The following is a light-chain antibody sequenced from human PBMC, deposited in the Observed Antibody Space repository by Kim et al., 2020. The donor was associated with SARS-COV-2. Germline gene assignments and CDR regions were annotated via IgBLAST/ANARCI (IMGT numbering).Light chain of an antibody. CDR3: KQSGSSPVT. Sequence: SPGKRPTLPGRAVKVVNANYLASYQHIPGHAPRLLIYGASNRATCIPDTFSGSGSRTEFTLTTSRLEPKDFAVYYCKQSGSSPVTFGGGTTVEIK. V-gene: IGKV3-20*01. CDR1: KVVNANY. J-gene: IGKJ4*01. CDR2: GAS.